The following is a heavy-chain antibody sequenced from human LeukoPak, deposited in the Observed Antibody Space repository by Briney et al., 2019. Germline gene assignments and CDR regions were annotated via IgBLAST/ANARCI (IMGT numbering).Heavy chain of an antibody. CDR2: ISDSGGST. Sequence: GSLRLSCAASGFTFSNYDMSWVCQAPGKGLEWVSSISDSGGSTYYADSVKGRFTISRDNSKNTLYLQMTNLRAADTAVYYCAKDLSRAVAADWFDPWDQGSLVTVSS. CDR3: AKDLSRAVAADWFDP. D-gene: IGHD6-19*01. CDR1: GFTFSNYD. V-gene: IGHV3-23*01. J-gene: IGHJ5*02.